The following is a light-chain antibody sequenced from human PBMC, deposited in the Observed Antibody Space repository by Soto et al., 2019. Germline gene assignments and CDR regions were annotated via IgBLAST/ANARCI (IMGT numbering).Light chain of an antibody. CDR2: YAS. J-gene: IGKJ2*01. CDR3: QQYNSYYT. CDR1: QSISSW. Sequence: DIQMTQSPSTLSASVGDRVTITCRASQSISSWLAWYQQKPGKAPKLLIYYASSLESGVPSRFSGSGSGTEFTLTISSLQPDDFATYCCQQYNSYYTFGQGTKLEIK. V-gene: IGKV1-5*01.